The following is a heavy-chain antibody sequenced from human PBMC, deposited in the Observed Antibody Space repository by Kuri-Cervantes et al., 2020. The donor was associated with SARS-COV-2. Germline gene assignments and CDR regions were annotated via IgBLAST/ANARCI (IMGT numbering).Heavy chain of an antibody. J-gene: IGHJ4*02. V-gene: IGHV4-39*01. CDR2: IYYSGNT. D-gene: IGHD2-2*02. CDR1: GGSISSSSYY. CDR3: ARLGVVPAAIHIDY. Sequence: SETLSLTCTVAGGSISSSSYYWGWIRQPPGKGLEWIVSIYYSGNTDYNPSLKSRVTISVDTSKNQFSLKLISVTAADTAVYYCARLGVVPAAIHIDYWGQGTLVTVSS.